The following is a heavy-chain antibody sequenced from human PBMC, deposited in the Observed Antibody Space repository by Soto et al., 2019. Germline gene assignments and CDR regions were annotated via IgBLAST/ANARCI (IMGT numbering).Heavy chain of an antibody. V-gene: IGHV4-4*02. CDR1: GGSVNNDKW. CDR3: AGQWLAGYGACEP. CDR2: IHSSGST. D-gene: IGHD6-19*01. J-gene: IGHJ5*02. Sequence: QVQLQESGPGLVKPSGTLSLTCAVSGGSVNNDKWWSWVRQPPGKGLEWVGEIHSSGSTNYNPSLKIRATILVDKPKNRFSVKLTSVTAADTAVYFCAGQWLAGYGACEPWGQGTLVTVSS.